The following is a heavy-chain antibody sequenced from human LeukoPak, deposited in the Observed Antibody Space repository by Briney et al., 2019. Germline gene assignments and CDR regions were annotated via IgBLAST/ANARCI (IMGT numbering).Heavy chain of an antibody. D-gene: IGHD4-17*01. Sequence: ASVKVSCKASGYTFSGYYMHWVRQAPGQGLEWMGWINSNSGGTYYARKFRGRVTMTRDTSISTAYMELSSLRSDDTAVYYCARGDYAEYFQHWGQGTLVSVSS. V-gene: IGHV1-2*02. CDR2: INSNSGGT. CDR3: ARGDYAEYFQH. J-gene: IGHJ1*01. CDR1: GYTFSGYY.